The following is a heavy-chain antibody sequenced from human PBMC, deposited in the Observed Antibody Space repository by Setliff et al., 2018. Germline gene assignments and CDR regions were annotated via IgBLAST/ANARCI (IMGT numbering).Heavy chain of an antibody. D-gene: IGHD6-13*01. V-gene: IGHV1-69*13. CDR1: GGTFSSYA. Sequence: ASVKVSCKASGGTFSSYAISWVRQAPGQGLEWMGGIIPIFGTANYAQKFQGRVTITADEPTSTAYMELSSLRSEDTAVYYCARVQQLGTFDYWGQGTLVTVSS. J-gene: IGHJ4*02. CDR2: IIPIFGTA. CDR3: ARVQQLGTFDY.